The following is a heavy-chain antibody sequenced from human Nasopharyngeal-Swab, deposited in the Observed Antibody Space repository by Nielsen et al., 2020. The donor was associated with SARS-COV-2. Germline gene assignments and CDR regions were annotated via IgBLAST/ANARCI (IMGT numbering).Heavy chain of an antibody. CDR3: ARDLAVAGTGDPWYNWFDP. CDR1: GFTFSSYG. Sequence: GESLKISCAASGFTFSSYGMHWVRQAPGKGLEWVAVIWYDGSNKYYADSAKGRFTISRDNSKNTLYLQMNSLRAEDTAVYYCARDLAVAGTGDPWYNWFDPWGQGTLVTVSS. J-gene: IGHJ5*02. CDR2: IWYDGSNK. V-gene: IGHV3-33*01. D-gene: IGHD6-19*01.